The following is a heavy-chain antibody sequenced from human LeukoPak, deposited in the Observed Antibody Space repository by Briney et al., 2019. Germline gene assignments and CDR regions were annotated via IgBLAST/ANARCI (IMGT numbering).Heavy chain of an antibody. CDR3: ARDLNYDYVWGSLRPNKYYFDY. J-gene: IGHJ4*02. V-gene: IGHV4-34*01. D-gene: IGHD3-16*01. Sequence: XIRQPPXXXLXXXXEINHSGSTNYNPSLKSRVTISVDTSKNQFSLKLSSVTAADTAVYYCARDLNYDYVWGSLRPNKYYFDYWGQGTLVTVSS. CDR2: INHSGST.